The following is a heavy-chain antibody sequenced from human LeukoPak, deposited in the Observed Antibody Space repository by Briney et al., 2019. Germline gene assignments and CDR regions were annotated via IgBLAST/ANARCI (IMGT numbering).Heavy chain of an antibody. CDR1: GFTFSNYN. J-gene: IGHJ4*02. CDR2: ISSSSSYI. CDR3: ARAWNSYFDY. D-gene: IGHD2/OR15-2a*01. Sequence: KPGGSVRLSCAASGFTFSNYNMNWVRQATGKGMEWVSSISSSSSYIYYADSVKGRFTISRDNAKNSLYLQMNSLRADDTAVYYCARAWNSYFDYWGQGTLVTVSS. V-gene: IGHV3-21*01.